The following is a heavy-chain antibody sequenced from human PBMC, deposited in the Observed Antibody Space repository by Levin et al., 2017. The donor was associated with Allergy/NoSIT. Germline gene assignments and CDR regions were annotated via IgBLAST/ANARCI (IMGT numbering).Heavy chain of an antibody. CDR2: IYWDDAE. J-gene: IGHJ5*02. Sequence: SGPTLVKPTQTLTLTCTFSGFSLSTSGVGVGWFRQPPGKAPEWLALIYWDDAERYSPSLKNRLTITKDTSKNQVVLTITNVDAVDTGTYYCARRTWQYFGRIGYALFDPWGQGTLVTVSS. CDR3: ARRTWQYFGRIGYALFDP. CDR1: GFSLSTSGVG. V-gene: IGHV2-5*02. D-gene: IGHD3-22*01.